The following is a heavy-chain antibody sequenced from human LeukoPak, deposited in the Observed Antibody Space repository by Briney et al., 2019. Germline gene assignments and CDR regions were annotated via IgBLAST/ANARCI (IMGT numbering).Heavy chain of an antibody. V-gene: IGHV3-9*03. CDR2: ISGNSNII. CDR1: GFTFDNYA. J-gene: IGHJ3*02. Sequence: GGSLRLSCAASGFTFDNYAMHWVRQAPGKGVERVSLISGNSNIIDYAESVKGRFTISRDNAKKSLFLQMNSLRYEDMAFYYCAKARSGGSASAFEIRGQGTMVTVSS. CDR3: AKARSGGSASAFEI. D-gene: IGHD1-26*01.